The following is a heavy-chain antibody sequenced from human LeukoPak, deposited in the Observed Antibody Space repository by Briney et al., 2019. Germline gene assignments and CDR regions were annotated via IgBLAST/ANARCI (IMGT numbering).Heavy chain of an antibody. CDR1: GGSIGSYY. Sequence: PSETLSLTCTVSGGSIGSYYWSWIRQPPGKGLEWIGYIYYSGSTNYNPSLKSRATISVDTSKNQFSLKLSSVTAADTAVYYCARVGCSRTVNCFDPWGQGTLVTVSS. D-gene: IGHD6-13*01. J-gene: IGHJ5*02. CDR3: ARVGCSRTVNCFDP. V-gene: IGHV4-59*01. CDR2: IYYSGST.